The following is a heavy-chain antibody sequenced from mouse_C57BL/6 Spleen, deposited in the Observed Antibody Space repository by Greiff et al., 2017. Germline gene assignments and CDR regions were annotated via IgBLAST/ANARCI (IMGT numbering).Heavy chain of an antibody. CDR3: ARWGRSYRFGY. CDR2: IDPSDSYT. Sequence: QVQLQQPGAELVMPGASVKLSCKASGYTFTSYWMHWVKQRPGQGLEWIGEIDPSDSYTNYNQKFKGKSTLTVDKSSSTAYMQLSSLTSEDSAVYYCARWGRSYRFGYWGQGTLVTV. V-gene: IGHV1-69*01. J-gene: IGHJ3*01. CDR1: GYTFTSYW. D-gene: IGHD1-1*01.